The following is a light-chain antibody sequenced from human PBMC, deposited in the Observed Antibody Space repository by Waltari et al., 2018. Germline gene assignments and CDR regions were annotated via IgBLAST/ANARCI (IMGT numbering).Light chain of an antibody. CDR2: DFT. CDR1: SNDVGGYRY. Sequence: QSALTQPRSVSGSPGQSVTVSCTGTSNDVGGYRYVSWYQQHPNTAPKLIIHDFTKRPSGVPDRFPGSKSGNTASLTISGLQAEDDADYFCSSYASSYTYVFGTGTKVTVL. J-gene: IGLJ1*01. CDR3: SSYASSYTYV. V-gene: IGLV2-11*01.